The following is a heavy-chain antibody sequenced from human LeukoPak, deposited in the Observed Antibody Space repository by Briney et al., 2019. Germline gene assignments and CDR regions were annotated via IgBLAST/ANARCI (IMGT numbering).Heavy chain of an antibody. CDR2: INPSGGST. CDR3: AKDHGTGCTDY. CDR1: GYTFTSYY. V-gene: IGHV1-46*01. Sequence: ASVKVSCKASGYTFTSYYMHWVRQAPGQGLEWMGIINPSGGSTSYAQKFQGRVTMTRDTSISTAYMDLSRLTSDDTAVYYCAKDHGTGCTDYWGQGTLSPSPQ. D-gene: IGHD6-19*01. J-gene: IGHJ4*02.